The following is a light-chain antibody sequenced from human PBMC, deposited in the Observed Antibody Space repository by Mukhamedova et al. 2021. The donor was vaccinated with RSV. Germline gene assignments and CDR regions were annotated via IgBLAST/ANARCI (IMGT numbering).Light chain of an antibody. V-gene: IGKV4-1*01. CDR2: WAP. J-gene: IGKJ5*01. Sequence: AWYQQKPGQPPKLLIYWAPTRESGVPDRFSGSGSGTDFTLTISSLQAEDVAVYYCQQYYSTLITFGQGTRLEIK. CDR3: QQYYSTLIT.